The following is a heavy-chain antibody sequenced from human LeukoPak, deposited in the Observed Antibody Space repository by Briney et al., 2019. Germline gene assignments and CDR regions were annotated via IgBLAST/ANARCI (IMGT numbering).Heavy chain of an antibody. CDR3: VLSSTARGGNDY. V-gene: IGHV3-21*04. CDR1: GFTFSSYS. CDR2: ISSSSSYI. D-gene: IGHD5-18*01. J-gene: IGHJ4*02. Sequence: GGSLRLSCAASGFTFSSYSMNWVRQAPGKGLEWVSSISSSSSYIYYADSVKGRFTISRDNAKNSLYLQMNSLRAEDTAVYYCVLSSTARGGNDYWGQGTLVTVSS.